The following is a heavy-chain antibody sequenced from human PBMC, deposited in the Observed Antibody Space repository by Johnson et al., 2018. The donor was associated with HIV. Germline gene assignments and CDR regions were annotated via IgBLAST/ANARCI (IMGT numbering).Heavy chain of an antibody. V-gene: IGHV3-30-3*01. D-gene: IGHD6-6*01. J-gene: IGHJ3*02. CDR3: AKDQLSEHLVLRSAFDI. CDR1: GFTFSSYA. Sequence: QVQLVESGGGVVKPGRSLRLSCAASGFTFSSYAMHWVRQAPGKGLEWVAVISYDGNNKYYADSVQGRFTISRDNSKNTLYLQMNSLRAEDTAVYYCAKDQLSEHLVLRSAFDIWGQGTMVTVSS. CDR2: ISYDGNNK.